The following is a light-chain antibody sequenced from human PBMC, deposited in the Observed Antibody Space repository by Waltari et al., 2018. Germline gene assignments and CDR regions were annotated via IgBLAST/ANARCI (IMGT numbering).Light chain of an antibody. CDR3: SSYAGNHVV. Sequence: QSALTQPPSASGSPGQSVTISCTGTSSDVGGYNFVSWCQQHPGKAPKLMIYEVSKRPSGVPDRFSGSKSGNTASLTVSGLQPEDEADYYCSSYAGNHVVFGGGTKLTIL. J-gene: IGLJ2*01. CDR1: SSDVGGYNF. CDR2: EVS. V-gene: IGLV2-8*01.